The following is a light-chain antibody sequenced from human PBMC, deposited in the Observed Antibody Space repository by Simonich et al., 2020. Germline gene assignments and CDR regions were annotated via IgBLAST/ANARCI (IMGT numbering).Light chain of an antibody. CDR3: CSYAGSYTWV. J-gene: IGLJ3*02. V-gene: IGLV2-11*01. CDR1: SSDVGGYNY. CDR2: DVS. Sequence: QSALTQPASVSGSPGQSLTISCTGTSSDVGGYNYVSWYQQHPGKAPKLMIYDVSQRPSGVPVRFSGSKSGNTASRTISGLQAEDEADYYCCSYAGSYTWVFGGGTKLTVL.